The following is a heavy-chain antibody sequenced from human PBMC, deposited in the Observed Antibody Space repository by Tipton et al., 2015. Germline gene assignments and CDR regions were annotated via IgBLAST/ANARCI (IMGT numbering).Heavy chain of an antibody. J-gene: IGHJ5*02. V-gene: IGHV4-61*01. Sequence: TLSLTCTVSGGSVISGTDYWSWIRQPPGKGLEWIGYTFSGGSTNYNPSLKSRVTISLDTSKNQFSLNLNSVTAADTAVYYCTKLNCGGDCYSYRGWFDPWGQGTLVTVSS. D-gene: IGHD2-21*02. CDR1: GGSVISGTDY. CDR2: TFSGGST. CDR3: TKLNCGGDCYSYRGWFDP.